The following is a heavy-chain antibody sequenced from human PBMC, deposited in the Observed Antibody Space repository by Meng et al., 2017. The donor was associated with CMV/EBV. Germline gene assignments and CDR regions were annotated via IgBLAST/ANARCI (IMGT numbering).Heavy chain of an antibody. Sequence: SVKVSCKASGGTFSSYAISWVRQAPGQGLEWMGGIIPIFGTANYAQKFQGRVTITTDESTSTAYMGLSSLRSEDTAVYYCARDRYQLLVSVGRFNWFDPWGQGTLVTVSS. CDR1: GGTFSSYA. CDR2: IIPIFGTA. V-gene: IGHV1-69*05. CDR3: ARDRYQLLVSVGRFNWFDP. D-gene: IGHD2-2*01. J-gene: IGHJ5*02.